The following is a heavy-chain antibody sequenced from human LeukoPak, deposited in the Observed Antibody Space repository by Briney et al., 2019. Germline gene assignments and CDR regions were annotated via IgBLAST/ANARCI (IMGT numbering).Heavy chain of an antibody. D-gene: IGHD4-17*01. J-gene: IGHJ4*02. V-gene: IGHV4-39*07. Sequence: PSETLSLTCTVSGGSISSSSYYWGWIRQPPGKGLEWIGSIYYSGSTNYNPSLKSRVTISVDTSKNQFSLKLSSVTAADTAVYYCARDQWGYGDYLVYWGQGTLVTVSS. CDR1: GGSISSSSYY. CDR3: ARDQWGYGDYLVY. CDR2: IYYSGST.